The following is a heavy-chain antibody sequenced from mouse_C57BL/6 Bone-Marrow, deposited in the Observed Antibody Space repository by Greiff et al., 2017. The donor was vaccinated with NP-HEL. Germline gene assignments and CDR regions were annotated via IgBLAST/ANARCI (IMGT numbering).Heavy chain of an antibody. Sequence: VQLKQPGAELVKPGASVKLSCKASGYTFTSYWITWVKQRPGQGLEWIGDINPGSGSTNYNEKFKSKATLTVDTSSSTSYMQLSSLTSEDSAVCYCARERRVDYWGRGTTLTVSA. CDR1: GYTFTSYW. CDR2: INPGSGST. CDR3: ARERRVDY. J-gene: IGHJ2*01. V-gene: IGHV1-55*01.